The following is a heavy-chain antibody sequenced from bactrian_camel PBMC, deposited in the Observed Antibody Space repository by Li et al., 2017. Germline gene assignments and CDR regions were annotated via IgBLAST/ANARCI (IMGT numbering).Heavy chain of an antibody. D-gene: IGHD1*01. V-gene: IGHV3S25*01. CDR1: GAASSSNC. Sequence: QVQLVESGGDSVQAGGSLRLACLTSGAASSSNCVAWFRQAPGKKREGVAGKYYGGSSTYYADSVKGRFTISQDNAKAAVYLQMNSLKPDDTAMYYCAAATVYHPERGLSDGTWQYNGWTYGQGT. J-gene: IGHJ3*01. CDR2: KYYGGSST.